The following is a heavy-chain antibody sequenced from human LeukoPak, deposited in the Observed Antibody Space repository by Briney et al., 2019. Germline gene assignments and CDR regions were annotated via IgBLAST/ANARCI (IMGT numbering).Heavy chain of an antibody. CDR3: ARGRAVDQAFDF. Sequence: GGSLRLSCAASGFSFSSYVMSWVRQAPGKGLEWVSGISGSGTSTYHADPVKGRLTISRDNSKNTLYLQMNSLRAGDAAVYFCARGRAVDQAFDFWGQGTLVTVPS. J-gene: IGHJ4*02. D-gene: IGHD4-23*01. CDR2: ISGSGTST. V-gene: IGHV3-23*01. CDR1: GFSFSSYV.